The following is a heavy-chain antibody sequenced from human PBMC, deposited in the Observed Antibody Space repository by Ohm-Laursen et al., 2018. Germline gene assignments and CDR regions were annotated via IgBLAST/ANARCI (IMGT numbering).Heavy chain of an antibody. CDR3: AKVQSYDILTGYYSPYWYFDL. CDR2: ISWNSGSI. CDR1: GFTFDDYA. J-gene: IGHJ2*01. Sequence: SLRLSCAASGFTFDDYAMHWVRQAPGKGLEWVSGISWNSGSIGYADSVKGRFTISRDNAKNSLYLQMNSLRAEDTALYYCAKVQSYDILTGYYSPYWYFDLWGRGTLVTVSS. D-gene: IGHD3-9*01. V-gene: IGHV3-9*01.